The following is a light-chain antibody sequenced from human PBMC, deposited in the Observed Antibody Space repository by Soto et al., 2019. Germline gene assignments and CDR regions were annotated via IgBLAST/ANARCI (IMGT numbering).Light chain of an antibody. V-gene: IGLV2-14*01. CDR3: GSYASSSTLYV. Sequence: QSALNQPASGSGSPGQSITISCTGTSSDVGGYNYVSWYQQHSGKAPKLMIYDVSNRPSGVSNRFSGTKSGNTASLTNSGLQAEDEADYYCGSYASSSTLYVFGTGTKVTVL. J-gene: IGLJ1*01. CDR1: SSDVGGYNY. CDR2: DVS.